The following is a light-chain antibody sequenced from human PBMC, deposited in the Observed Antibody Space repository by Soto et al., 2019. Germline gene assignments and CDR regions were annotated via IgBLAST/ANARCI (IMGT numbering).Light chain of an antibody. CDR2: AAS. CDR3: QQSYSPPQWT. Sequence: DIQMTQSPSSLSASVGDRVTITCRASQSIVTYLNWYLQKPGKAPQLLIYAASNLKSGVPSRFSGRGSGTDVTLTISSLQPEDFPTYSCQQSYSPPQWTGGQGTKVEIK. V-gene: IGKV1-39*01. J-gene: IGKJ1*01. CDR1: QSIVTY.